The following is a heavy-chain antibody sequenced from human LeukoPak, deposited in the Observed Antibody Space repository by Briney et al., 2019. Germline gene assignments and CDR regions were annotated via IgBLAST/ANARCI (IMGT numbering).Heavy chain of an antibody. Sequence: SETLSLTCAVYGGSFSGYYWSWIRLPPGKGLEWIGENNHSGSTNYNPSLKSRVTISVDTSKNQFSLKLSSVTAADTAVYYCARGRGYSYGYSTYNDYWGQGTLVTVSS. CDR3: ARGRGYSYGYSTYNDY. CDR2: NNHSGST. J-gene: IGHJ4*02. D-gene: IGHD5-18*01. V-gene: IGHV4-34*01. CDR1: GGSFSGYY.